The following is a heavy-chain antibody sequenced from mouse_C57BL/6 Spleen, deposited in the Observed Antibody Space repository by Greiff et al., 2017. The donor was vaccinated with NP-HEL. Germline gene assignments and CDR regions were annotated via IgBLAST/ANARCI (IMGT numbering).Heavy chain of an antibody. Sequence: VNVVESGAELVKPGASVKMSCKASGYTFTTYPIEWMKQNHGKSLEWIGNFHPYNDDTKYNEKFKGKATLTVEKSSSTVYLELSRLTSDDSAVYYCARGIYYGKGYAMDYWGQGTSVTVSS. CDR1: GYTFTTYP. D-gene: IGHD2-1*01. CDR2: FHPYNDDT. J-gene: IGHJ4*01. CDR3: ARGIYYGKGYAMDY. V-gene: IGHV1-47*01.